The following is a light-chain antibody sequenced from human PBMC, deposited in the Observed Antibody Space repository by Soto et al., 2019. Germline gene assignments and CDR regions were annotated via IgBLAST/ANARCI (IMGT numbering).Light chain of an antibody. CDR3: CSYAGSPVV. CDR2: EGS. J-gene: IGLJ2*01. CDR1: SSDVGSYNL. Sequence: QSVLTQPASVSGSPGQSITISCTGTSSDVGSYNLVSWYQQHPGKAPKLMIYEGSKRPSGVSNRFSGSKSGNTASLTISGLQAEDEADYYCCSYAGSPVVFCGGTKLTVL. V-gene: IGLV2-23*01.